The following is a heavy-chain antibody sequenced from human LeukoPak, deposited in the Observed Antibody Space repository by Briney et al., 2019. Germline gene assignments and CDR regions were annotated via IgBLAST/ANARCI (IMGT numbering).Heavy chain of an antibody. Sequence: SETLSLTCTVSDGSVSSYYWSWIRQPPGKGLEWIGYIYYSGSTNYNPSLKSRVTISVDKSKNQFSLKLSSVTAADTAVYYCARKRSIAVAGTYYYYYYGMDVWGQGTTVTVSS. V-gene: IGHV4-59*02. CDR1: DGSVSSYY. J-gene: IGHJ6*02. CDR2: IYYSGST. D-gene: IGHD6-19*01. CDR3: ARKRSIAVAGTYYYYYYGMDV.